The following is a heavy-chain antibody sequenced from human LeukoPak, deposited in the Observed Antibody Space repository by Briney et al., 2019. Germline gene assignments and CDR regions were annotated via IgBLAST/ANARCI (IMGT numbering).Heavy chain of an antibody. CDR2: IYYSGST. D-gene: IGHD6-6*01. CDR3: ARDTIAVRTIDY. J-gene: IGHJ4*02. V-gene: IGHV4-31*03. CDR1: GGSISSGGYY. Sequence: SQTLSLTCTVSGGSISSGGYYWSWIRQHPGKGLEWIGYIYYSGSTYYNPSLKSRVTISVDTSKNQFSLKLSSVTAADTAVYYCARDTIAVRTIDYWGQGTLVTVSS.